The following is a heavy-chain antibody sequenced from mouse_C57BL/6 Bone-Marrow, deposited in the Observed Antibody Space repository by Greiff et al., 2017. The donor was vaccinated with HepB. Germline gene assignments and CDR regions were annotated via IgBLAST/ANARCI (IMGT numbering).Heavy chain of an antibody. CDR3: TTYYGNPLY. D-gene: IGHD2-1*01. CDR1: GFNIKDDY. CDR2: IDPENGDT. J-gene: IGHJ2*01. V-gene: IGHV14-4*01. Sequence: VQLQHSGAELVRPGASVKLSCTASGFNIKDDYMHWVKQRPEQGLEWIGWIDPENGDTEYASKFQGKATITADTSSNTAYLQLSSLTSEDTAVYYCTTYYGNPLYWGQGTTLTVSS.